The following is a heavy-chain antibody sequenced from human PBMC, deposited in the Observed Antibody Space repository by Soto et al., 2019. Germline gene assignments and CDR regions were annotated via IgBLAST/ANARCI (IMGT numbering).Heavy chain of an antibody. CDR3: AKEAEVAGAGFFEY. Sequence: EVQLLESGGGLVQPGGSLRLSCAASGLTFSNYAMSWVRQAPGKGPEWVSAIVGSGRDTYYADSVKGRFTISRDNSKNTLFLQMNSLRDEDTAVYYCAKEAEVAGAGFFEYWGQGTLVTVSS. CDR1: GLTFSNYA. J-gene: IGHJ4*02. CDR2: IVGSGRDT. D-gene: IGHD6-19*01. V-gene: IGHV3-23*01.